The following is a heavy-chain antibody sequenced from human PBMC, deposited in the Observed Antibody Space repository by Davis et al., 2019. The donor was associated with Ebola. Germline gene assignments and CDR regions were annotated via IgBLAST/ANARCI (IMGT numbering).Heavy chain of an antibody. Sequence: PGGSLRLSCAASGFTFSTYSMNWVRQAPGKGLEWVSYISSSSGTIYYADSVKGRFTISRDNAKNSLYLQMNSLRDEDTAVYYCSRGGSSTWTTFEYWGQGTLITVSS. CDR3: SRGGSSTWTTFEY. V-gene: IGHV3-48*02. J-gene: IGHJ4*02. CDR2: ISSSSGTI. D-gene: IGHD1-26*01. CDR1: GFTFSTYS.